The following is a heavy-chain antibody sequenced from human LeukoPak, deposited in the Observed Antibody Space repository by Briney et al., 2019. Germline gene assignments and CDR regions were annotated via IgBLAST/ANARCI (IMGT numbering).Heavy chain of an antibody. CDR3: ARAGYSSSSSYFDY. CDR1: GGTFSSYA. D-gene: IGHD6-6*01. Sequence: ASVKVSCKASGGTFSSYAISWVRQAPGQGLEWMGRIIPIFGTANYAQKFQGRVTITTDESTSTADMELSSLRSEDTAVYYCARAGYSSSSSYFDYWGQGTLVTVSS. J-gene: IGHJ4*02. CDR2: IIPIFGTA. V-gene: IGHV1-69*05.